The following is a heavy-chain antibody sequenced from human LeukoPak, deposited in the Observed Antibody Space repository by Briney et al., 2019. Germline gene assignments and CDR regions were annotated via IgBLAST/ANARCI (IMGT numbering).Heavy chain of an antibody. Sequence: GGTLRLSCAASGFTFSSYSMNWVRQAPGKGLEWVSYISSSSTIYYADSVKGRFTISRDNAKNSLFLQMNSLRAEDTAVYYCARGDSWNSYYYYYMDVWGKGTSVTVSS. CDR1: GFTFSSYS. D-gene: IGHD1-7*01. V-gene: IGHV3-48*04. CDR2: ISSSSTI. CDR3: ARGDSWNSYYYYYMDV. J-gene: IGHJ6*03.